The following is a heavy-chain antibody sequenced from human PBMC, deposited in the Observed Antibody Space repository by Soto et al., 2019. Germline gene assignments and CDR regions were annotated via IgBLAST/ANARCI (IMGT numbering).Heavy chain of an antibody. CDR3: ARAGDDCSTTNCYMIDY. V-gene: IGHV1-3*01. CDR1: GYNFTTYA. D-gene: IGHD2-2*02. J-gene: IGHJ4*02. CDR2: INAGNGKT. Sequence: ASVKVSCKASGYNFTTYAMHWVRQAPGQRLEWMGWINAGNGKTKYSQKFQGRVTITRDTSATTAYMELSSLRSEDTAVYYCARAGDDCSTTNCYMIDYWGQGTLVTVSS.